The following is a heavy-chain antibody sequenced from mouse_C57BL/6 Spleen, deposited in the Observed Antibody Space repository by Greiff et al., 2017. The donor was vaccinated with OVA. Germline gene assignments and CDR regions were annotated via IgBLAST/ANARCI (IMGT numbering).Heavy chain of an antibody. CDR1: GCTFTSYW. J-gene: IGHJ4*01. CDR3: ARRVATVGDAMDY. CDR2: IDPNSGGT. V-gene: IGHV1-72*01. Sequence: QVQLQQPGAELVKPGASVKLSCKASGCTFTSYWMHWVKQRPGRGLEWIGRIDPNSGGTKYNEKFKSKATLTVDKPSSTAYMQLSSLTSEDSAVYYCARRVATVGDAMDYWGQGTSVTVSS. D-gene: IGHD1-1*01.